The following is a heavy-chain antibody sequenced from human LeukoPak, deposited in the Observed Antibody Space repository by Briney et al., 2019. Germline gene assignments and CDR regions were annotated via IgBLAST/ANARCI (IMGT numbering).Heavy chain of an antibody. Sequence: SETLSLTCTVPGGSISSYYWGWIRQPPGKGLEWIGEINHSGSTNYNPSLKSRVTISVDTSKNQFSLKLSSVTAADTAVYYCARLEYYFDYWGQGTLVTVSS. CDR1: GGSISSYY. CDR2: INHSGST. J-gene: IGHJ4*02. D-gene: IGHD5-24*01. CDR3: ARLEYYFDY. V-gene: IGHV4-34*01.